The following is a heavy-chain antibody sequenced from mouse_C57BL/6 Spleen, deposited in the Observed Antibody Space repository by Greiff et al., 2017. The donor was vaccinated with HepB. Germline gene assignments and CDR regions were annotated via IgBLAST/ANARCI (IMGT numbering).Heavy chain of an antibody. CDR1: GYSFTGYY. CDR3: ASDLLLRSFAY. Sequence: VQLKQSGPELVKPGASVKISCKASGYSFTGYYMNWVKQSPEKSLEWIGEINPSTGGTTYNQKFKAKATLTVDKSSSTAYMQLKSLTSEDSAVYYCASDLLLRSFAYWGQGTLVTVSA. D-gene: IGHD1-1*01. V-gene: IGHV1-42*01. J-gene: IGHJ3*01. CDR2: INPSTGGT.